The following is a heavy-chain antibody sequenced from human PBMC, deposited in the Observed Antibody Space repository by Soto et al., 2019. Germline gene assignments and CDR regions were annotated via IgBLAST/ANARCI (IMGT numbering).Heavy chain of an antibody. V-gene: IGHV3-23*01. J-gene: IGHJ4*02. CDR3: SKDVSYGGKRPYYFDY. CDR1: GFTFSNYA. D-gene: IGHD4-17*01. CDR2: ISVSGGSA. Sequence: GGSLRLSCAASGFTFSNYAMSWVRQAPGKGLEWVSGISVSGGSAYNADSVKGRFTISRDKAKSTLYLQMNSLRAEDTAVYYCSKDVSYGGKRPYYFDYWGQGTLVTVSS.